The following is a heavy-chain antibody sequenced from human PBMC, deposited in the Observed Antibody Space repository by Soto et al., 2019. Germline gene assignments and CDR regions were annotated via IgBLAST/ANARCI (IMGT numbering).Heavy chain of an antibody. CDR1: GFTFSSYA. CDR3: AKVGQGLIFGVVDAAFDI. CDR2: ISGSGGST. D-gene: IGHD3-3*01. J-gene: IGHJ3*02. Sequence: GGSLRLSCAASGFTFSSYAMSWVRQAPGKGLEWVSAISGSGGSTYYADSVKGRFTISRDNSKNTLYLQMNSLRAEDTAVYYCAKVGQGLIFGVVDAAFDIWGQGTMVTVSS. V-gene: IGHV3-23*01.